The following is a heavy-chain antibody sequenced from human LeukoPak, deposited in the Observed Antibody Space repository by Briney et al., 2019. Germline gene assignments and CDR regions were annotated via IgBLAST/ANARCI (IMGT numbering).Heavy chain of an antibody. CDR3: ARDLWDATGY. V-gene: IGHV3-66*03. CDR1: AFTVNSNY. D-gene: IGHD1-14*01. Sequence: GGSQRLSCAASAFTVNSNYMSWVRQAPGKGLEWVSVIYSNDNTYYADSVEGRFTISRDISKSTLYLQMNSLRPEDTAVYYCARDLWDATGYWGQGTLVTVSS. J-gene: IGHJ4*02. CDR2: IYSNDNT.